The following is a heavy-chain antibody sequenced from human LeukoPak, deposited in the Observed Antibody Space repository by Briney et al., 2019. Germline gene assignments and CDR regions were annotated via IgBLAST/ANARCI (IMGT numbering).Heavy chain of an antibody. CDR1: GYTFTNHP. J-gene: IGHJ4*02. CDR3: ARERYTAYGNFDY. Sequence: ASEKVSCKASGYTFTNHPMHWVRQAPGEGLEWMGWINPNSGDTNYVQKFQGRVTMTRDPSISTAYMVLSGLRADDTAVYYCARERYTAYGNFDYWGQGTQVTGSS. D-gene: IGHD5-12*01. V-gene: IGHV1-2*02. CDR2: INPNSGDT.